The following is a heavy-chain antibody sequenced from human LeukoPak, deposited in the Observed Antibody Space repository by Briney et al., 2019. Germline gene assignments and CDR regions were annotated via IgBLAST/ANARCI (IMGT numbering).Heavy chain of an antibody. V-gene: IGHV3-30-3*01. J-gene: IGHJ4*02. CDR1: GFNFNYCA. Sequence: GGSLRLSCAASGFNFNYCAMHWVRQAPGKGLEWVAVVSYDGNNKYYADSVKGRLTISRDSSKNTVYLQMNSLSSEDTAVYYCARPIDNGSGSYYFDYWGQGTLVTVSS. D-gene: IGHD3-10*01. CDR2: VSYDGNNK. CDR3: ARPIDNGSGSYYFDY.